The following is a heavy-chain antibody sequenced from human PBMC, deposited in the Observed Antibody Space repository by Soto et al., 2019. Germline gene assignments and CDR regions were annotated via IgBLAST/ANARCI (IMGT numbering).Heavy chain of an antibody. D-gene: IGHD2-15*01. Sequence: QVQLVESGGGVVQPGGSLRLSCAASGFTFRNYAMHWVRQAPGKGLECLAVIAYDGSSAFYRDSVKGRFTISRDNSKNTLHLHMNSLRSEDTGVYYCARGDREDILVVVGARPGEYGIDIWGQGTTVTVSS. CDR2: IAYDGSSA. CDR1: GFTFRNYA. CDR3: ARGDREDILVVVGARPGEYGIDI. V-gene: IGHV3-30-3*01. J-gene: IGHJ6*02.